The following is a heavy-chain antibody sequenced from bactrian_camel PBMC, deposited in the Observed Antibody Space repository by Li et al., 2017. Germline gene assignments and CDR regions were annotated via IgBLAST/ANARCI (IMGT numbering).Heavy chain of an antibody. CDR2: VGTEGRF. CDR1: GYNAGRNC. D-gene: IGHD2*01. Sequence: QVQLVESGGGSVQAGGSLTLSCTISGYNAGRNCISWFRQAPGKERELVATVGTEGRFVYERHADSVKGRFTISKENADASSTLYLHMNTLAPEDSATYYCAAGCRGVVPGLSGDMAFWGKGTQVTVS. V-gene: IGHV3S55*01. J-gene: IGHJ7*01.